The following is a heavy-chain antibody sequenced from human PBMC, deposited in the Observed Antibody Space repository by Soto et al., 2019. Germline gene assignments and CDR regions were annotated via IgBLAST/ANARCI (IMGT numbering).Heavy chain of an antibody. V-gene: IGHV1-3*01. J-gene: IGHJ4*01. Sequence: VASVKVSCKASGYTLTRYSIHWVRQAPGQRLEWMGWINAGNGNTKFSQKFQGRVTITRDTSASTAYMELRGLRSEDTAVYYCAILGTYYFDNSDNYFDFWG. CDR3: AILGTYYFDNSDNYFDF. CDR1: GYTLTRYS. D-gene: IGHD3-22*01. CDR2: INAGNGNT.